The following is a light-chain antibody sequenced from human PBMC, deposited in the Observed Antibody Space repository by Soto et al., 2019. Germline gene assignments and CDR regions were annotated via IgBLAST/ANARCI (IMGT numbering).Light chain of an antibody. Sequence: DIQLTQAPSFLSAAVGDRVTITCRASQGISSYLALYQQKPGKAPKLLIYAASTLQSGVPSRFSGSGTGTEFPLSISSLQPEDFATYYCQQLNSYPLSFGQGTRLEIK. CDR3: QQLNSYPLS. CDR1: QGISSY. J-gene: IGKJ5*01. V-gene: IGKV1-9*01. CDR2: AAS.